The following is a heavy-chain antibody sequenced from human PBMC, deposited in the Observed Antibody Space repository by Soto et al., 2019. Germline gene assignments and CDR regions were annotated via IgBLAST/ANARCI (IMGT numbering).Heavy chain of an antibody. D-gene: IGHD3-22*01. CDR3: AREGGPSDYDSSGNAFDI. CDR2: IIPILGIA. J-gene: IGHJ3*02. V-gene: IGHV1-69*08. CDR1: GGTFSSYT. Sequence: QVQLVQSGAEVKKPGSSVKVSCKASGGTFSSYTISWVRQAPGQGLEWMGRIIPILGIANYAQKFQGRVMITADKSTSTAYMELSSLRSEDTAVYYCAREGGPSDYDSSGNAFDIWGQGTMVTVSS.